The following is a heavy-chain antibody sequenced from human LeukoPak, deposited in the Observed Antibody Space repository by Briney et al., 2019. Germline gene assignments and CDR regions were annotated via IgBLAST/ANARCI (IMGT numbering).Heavy chain of an antibody. CDR2: LYFSGNP. CDR1: GASVSSSDYY. CDR3: ASHPAPPGDDSSGDDY. Sequence: PSETLSLTCTVSGASVSSSDYYWGWIRQPPGMRLEWIGNLYFSGNPYYNPSLNSRVTISVDTSKNQFSLKLSSVTAADTAVYYCASHPAPPGDDSSGDDYWGQGTLVTVSS. V-gene: IGHV4-39*07. D-gene: IGHD3-22*01. J-gene: IGHJ4*02.